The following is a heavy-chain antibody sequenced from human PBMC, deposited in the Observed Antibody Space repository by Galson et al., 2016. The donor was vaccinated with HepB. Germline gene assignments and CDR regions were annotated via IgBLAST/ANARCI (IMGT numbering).Heavy chain of an antibody. CDR2: ISSGSSII. D-gene: IGHD6-13*01. CDR1: GFTFSDYY. Sequence: SLRLSCAASGFTFSDYYMSWIRQAPGKGLEWLSYISSGSSIIYYADSVRGRFTISRDSAKNSVYLQMNSLRDEDTAVYYCARNPDSSTWYMSWYFDLWGRGTLVTVSS. CDR3: ARNPDSSTWYMSWYFDL. V-gene: IGHV3-11*04. J-gene: IGHJ2*01.